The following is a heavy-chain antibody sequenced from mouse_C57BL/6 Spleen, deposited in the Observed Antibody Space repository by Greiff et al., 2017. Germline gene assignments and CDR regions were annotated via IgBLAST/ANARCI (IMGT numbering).Heavy chain of an antibody. CDR2: ISSGGDYI. CDR1: GFTFSSYA. CDR3: TRDQDWTYAMDY. D-gene: IGHD4-1*01. V-gene: IGHV5-9-1*02. J-gene: IGHJ4*01. Sequence: EVKLVESGEGLVKPGGSLKLSCAASGFTFSSYAMSWVRQTPEKRLEWVAYISSGGDYIYYADTVKGRFTISRDNARNTLYLQMSSLKSEDTAMYYCTRDQDWTYAMDYWGQGTSVTVSS.